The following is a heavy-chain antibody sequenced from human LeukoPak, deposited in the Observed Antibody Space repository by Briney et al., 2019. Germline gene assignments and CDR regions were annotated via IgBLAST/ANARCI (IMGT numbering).Heavy chain of an antibody. V-gene: IGHV3-23*01. Sequence: GGSLRLSCAASGFTFSSYAMSWVRQAPGKGLEWVSAISGSGGGTYYADSVKGRFTISRDNSKNTLYLQVKSLRAEDTAVYYCAISYCTGGSCYFGVLYDYWGQGTLVTVSS. CDR3: AISYCTGGSCYFGVLYDY. CDR2: ISGSGGGT. D-gene: IGHD2-15*01. CDR1: GFTFSSYA. J-gene: IGHJ4*02.